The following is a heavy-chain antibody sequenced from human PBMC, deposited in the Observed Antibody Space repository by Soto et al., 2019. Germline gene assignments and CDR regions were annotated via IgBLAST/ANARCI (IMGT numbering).Heavy chain of an antibody. J-gene: IGHJ4*02. CDR2: ISYDGSNK. Sequence: GGSLRLSXAASGFTFSSYGMFWVRQAPGRGLEWVAFISYDGSNKCSDSVKGRFTISRDNSKNTLYLQMNSLRAEDTAVYYCAKGSYSGRYSDFDCWGQGTLVTVSS. CDR3: AKGSYSGRYSDFDC. CDR1: GFTFSSYG. V-gene: IGHV3-30*18. D-gene: IGHD1-26*01.